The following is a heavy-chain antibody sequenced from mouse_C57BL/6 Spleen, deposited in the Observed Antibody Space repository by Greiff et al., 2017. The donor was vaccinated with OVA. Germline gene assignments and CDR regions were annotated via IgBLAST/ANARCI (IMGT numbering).Heavy chain of an antibody. CDR1: GFTFSSYG. CDR2: ISSGGSYT. Sequence: EVMLVESGGDLVKPGGSLKLSCAASGFTFSSYGMSWVRQTPDKRLEWVATISSGGSYTYYPDSVKGRFTISRDNAKNTLYLQMSSLKSEDTAMYSCARHPVESCFDYWGQGTLVTVSA. V-gene: IGHV5-6*01. J-gene: IGHJ3*01. CDR3: ARHPVESCFDY.